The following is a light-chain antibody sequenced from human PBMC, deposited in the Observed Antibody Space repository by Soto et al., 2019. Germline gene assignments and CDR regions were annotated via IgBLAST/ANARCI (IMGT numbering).Light chain of an antibody. CDR1: QIVSSSH. CDR3: QLHDPSLPGYT. Sequence: EVLLTQSPGTLSLSPGERATLSCRTSQIVSSSHLAWYQQKSGHAPRLLIYGVSSRATGIPDRCSGSGSGTDFTLIISSLEPEAFAVYYCQLHDPSLPGYTFGQGTKLEIK. V-gene: IGKV3-20*01. J-gene: IGKJ2*01. CDR2: GVS.